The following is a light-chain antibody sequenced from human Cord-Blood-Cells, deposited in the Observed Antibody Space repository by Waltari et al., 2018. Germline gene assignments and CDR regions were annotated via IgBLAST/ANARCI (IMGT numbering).Light chain of an antibody. V-gene: IGLV2-23*03. CDR3: CSYAGSSTFVV. CDR1: SSDVGSYNL. J-gene: IGLJ2*01. CDR2: EGS. Sequence: QSALTQPASVSGSPGQSITISCTGTSSDVGSYNLVSWYQQHPGKAPKLMIYEGSKRPSGVSTRFSGSKSGNTASLTISGLQAEDEADYYCCSYAGSSTFVVFGGGTKLTVL.